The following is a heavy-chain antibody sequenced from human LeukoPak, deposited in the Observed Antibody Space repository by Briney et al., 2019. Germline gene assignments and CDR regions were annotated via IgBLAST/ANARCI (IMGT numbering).Heavy chain of an antibody. CDR2: ISYDGSNK. CDR1: GFTFSSYA. CDR3: ARVLARRYDILTGHDAFDI. J-gene: IGHJ3*02. V-gene: IGHV3-30-3*01. Sequence: GGSLRLSCAASGFTFSSYAMHWVRQAPGKGLEWVAVISYDGSNKYYADSVKGRFTISRDNARNSLYLQMNSLRAEDTAVYYCARVLARRYDILTGHDAFDIWGQGTMVTVSS. D-gene: IGHD3-9*01.